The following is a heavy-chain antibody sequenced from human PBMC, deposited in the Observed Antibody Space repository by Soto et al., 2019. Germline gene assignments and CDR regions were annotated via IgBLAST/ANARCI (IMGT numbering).Heavy chain of an antibody. J-gene: IGHJ4*02. Sequence: QVQLLQSGAEVKKPGASVKVSCKASGYTFTSYGISWVRQAPGQGLEWMGWISAYNGNTNYAQKRQGRVTMTTDTSTSTAYMELRSLRSDDTAVYYCARESPYYDSSGYSFDYWGQGTLVTVSS. D-gene: IGHD3-22*01. V-gene: IGHV1-18*01. CDR2: ISAYNGNT. CDR3: ARESPYYDSSGYSFDY. CDR1: GYTFTSYG.